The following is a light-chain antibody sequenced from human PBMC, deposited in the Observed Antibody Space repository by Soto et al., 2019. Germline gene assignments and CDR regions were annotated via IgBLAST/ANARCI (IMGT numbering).Light chain of an antibody. Sequence: EIVLTQSPGTLSLSPGERATLSCRASQSITSNYLAWYQQKPGQAPSLLIYGTSGRATGIPDRFSGSGSGTDFTLTISRLEPEDFAVYYCQQYGGVPPRTIGQGTKLEI. J-gene: IGKJ2*01. CDR3: QQYGGVPPRT. V-gene: IGKV3-20*01. CDR2: GTS. CDR1: QSITSNY.